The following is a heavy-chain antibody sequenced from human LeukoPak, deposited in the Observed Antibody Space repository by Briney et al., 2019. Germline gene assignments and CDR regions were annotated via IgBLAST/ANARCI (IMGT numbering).Heavy chain of an antibody. CDR2: ISNSGGST. D-gene: IGHD6-13*01. CDR1: GFTFSSHT. V-gene: IGHV3-23*01. CDR3: ARGPWSAAGYNGMDV. J-gene: IGHJ6*02. Sequence: GGSLRLSCAASGFTFSSHTMSWVRQAPGKGLEWVSAISNSGGSTPYADSVKGRFTISRDNSKNTLYLQMNSLRGEDTAVYYCARGPWSAAGYNGMDVWGQGTTVTVSS.